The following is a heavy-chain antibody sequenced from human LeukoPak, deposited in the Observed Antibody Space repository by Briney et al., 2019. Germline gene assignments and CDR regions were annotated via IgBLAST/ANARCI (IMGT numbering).Heavy chain of an antibody. CDR3: VGTAARNYYYGMDV. CDR1: GGSISSYY. J-gene: IGHJ6*02. Sequence: SETLSLTCTVAGGSISSYYWSWIRQPAGEGLEWIGRIYTSGSTNYNHSLKSRVTMSVDTSKNQFSLKLSSVTAADTAVYYCVGTAARNYYYGMDVWGQGTTVTVSS. CDR2: IYTSGST. D-gene: IGHD2-2*01. V-gene: IGHV4-4*07.